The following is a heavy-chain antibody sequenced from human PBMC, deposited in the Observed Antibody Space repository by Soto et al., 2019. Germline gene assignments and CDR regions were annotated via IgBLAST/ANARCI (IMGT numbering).Heavy chain of an antibody. CDR2: VVPLVGTA. Sequence: EQSGPEVRKPGSSVKVSCKASADTFNNYGFSWVRQAPGQGLECVGGVVPLVGTANYAQKFQGRATISADESASTVYLELTNLQSDDTAIFYCASGVAVDRFELWGLGTLVIVSS. D-gene: IGHD2-15*01. CDR1: ADTFNNYG. V-gene: IGHV1-69*01. J-gene: IGHJ4*01. CDR3: ASGVAVDRFEL.